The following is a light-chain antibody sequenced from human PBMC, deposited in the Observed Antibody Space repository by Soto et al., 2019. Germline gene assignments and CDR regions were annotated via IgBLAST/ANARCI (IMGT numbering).Light chain of an antibody. CDR3: QQYNNCPPWT. Sequence: EIVMTQSPATMSVSPGERATLSCRASQSVSSNLAWYQQKPGQAPRLLIYGASTRATGIPARFSGSGSGTEFTLTISSLQSEDFVVYYCQQYNNCPPWTFGQGTKVDIK. CDR1: QSVSSN. CDR2: GAS. J-gene: IGKJ1*01. V-gene: IGKV3-15*01.